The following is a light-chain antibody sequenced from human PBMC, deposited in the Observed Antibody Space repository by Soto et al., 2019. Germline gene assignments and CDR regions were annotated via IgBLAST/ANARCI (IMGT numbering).Light chain of an antibody. V-gene: IGKV3-20*01. CDR2: GAS. CDR3: QQCGSSPLFG. CDR1: QSVISNH. J-gene: IGKJ3*01. Sequence: EIVLTQSPGTLSLSPGERATLSCRASQSVISNHLAWYQQKPGQAPRLLIYGASSRATGIPDRFSGSGSGTDFTHTISRLEPEDFAVYYCQQCGSSPLFGFGPGTKVDIK.